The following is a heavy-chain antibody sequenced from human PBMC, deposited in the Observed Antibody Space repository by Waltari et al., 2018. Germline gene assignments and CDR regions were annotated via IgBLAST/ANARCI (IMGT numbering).Heavy chain of an antibody. CDR2: IYYSGST. Sequence: QLQLQESGPGLVKPSETLSLTCTVSGGSISSSSYYWGWIRQPPGKGLEWIGSIYYSGSTYYNPSLKSRVTISVDTSKNQFSLKLSSVTAADTAVYYCARSTVVINDAFDIWGQGTMVTVSS. CDR3: ARSTVVINDAFDI. V-gene: IGHV4-39*07. CDR1: GGSISSSSYY. J-gene: IGHJ3*02. D-gene: IGHD3-22*01.